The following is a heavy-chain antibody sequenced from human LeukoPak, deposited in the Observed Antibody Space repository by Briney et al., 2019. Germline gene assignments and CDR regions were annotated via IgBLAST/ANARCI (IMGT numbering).Heavy chain of an antibody. CDR3: ARDKKVYYGMDV. J-gene: IGHJ6*02. CDR2: INHSGST. V-gene: IGHV4-39*07. CDR1: GGSISSSNYY. Sequence: SETLSLTCTVSGGSISSSNYYWGWIRQPPGTGLEWIGEINHSGSTNYNPSLKSRVTISVDTSKNQFSLKLSSVTAADTAVYYCARDKKVYYGMDVWGQGTTVTVSS.